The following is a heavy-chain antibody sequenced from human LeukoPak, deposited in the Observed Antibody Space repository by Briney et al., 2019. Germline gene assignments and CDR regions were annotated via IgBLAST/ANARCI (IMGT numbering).Heavy chain of an antibody. V-gene: IGHV3-49*04. D-gene: IGHD2/OR15-2a*01. CDR1: GFTFGDYA. Sequence: QPGGSLRLSCTASGFTFGDYAMSWVRQAPGKGLEWVGFIRSKAYGGTTEYAASVKGRFTISRDDSKSIAYLQMNSLKIEDTAFYYCTRGPILLLIHNGMDVWGQGTTVTVSS. J-gene: IGHJ6*02. CDR2: IRSKAYGGTT. CDR3: TRGPILLLIHNGMDV.